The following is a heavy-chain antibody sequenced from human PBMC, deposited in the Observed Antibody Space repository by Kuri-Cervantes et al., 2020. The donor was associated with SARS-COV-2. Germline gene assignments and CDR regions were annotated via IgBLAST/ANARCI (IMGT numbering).Heavy chain of an antibody. V-gene: IGHV3-30*03. CDR3: ARDEDSSGSDY. CDR1: GFTFSSYG. D-gene: IGHD6-19*01. CDR2: ISYDGSNK. J-gene: IGHJ4*02. Sequence: GESLKISCAASGFTFSSYGMHWVRQAPGKGLEWVAVISYDGSNKYYADSVKGRFTISRDNSKNTLYLQMNSLRAEDTAVYYCARDEDSSGSDYWGQGTLVTVSS.